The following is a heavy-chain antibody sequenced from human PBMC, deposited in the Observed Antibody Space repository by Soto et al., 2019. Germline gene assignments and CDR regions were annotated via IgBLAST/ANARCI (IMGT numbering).Heavy chain of an antibody. CDR3: AKDINHCSGGSCYSLAFDY. CDR1: GFTFDDYA. Sequence: EVQLVESGGGLVQPGRSLRLSCAASGFTFDDYAMHWVRQAPGKGLEWVSGISWNSGSIGYADSVKGRFTISRDNAKNSLYLQMNSLRAEDTALYYCAKDINHCSGGSCYSLAFDYWGQGTLVTVSS. D-gene: IGHD2-15*01. J-gene: IGHJ4*02. CDR2: ISWNSGSI. V-gene: IGHV3-9*01.